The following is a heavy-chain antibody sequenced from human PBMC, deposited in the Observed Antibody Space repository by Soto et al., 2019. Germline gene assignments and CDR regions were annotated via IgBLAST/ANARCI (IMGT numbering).Heavy chain of an antibody. J-gene: IGHJ4*02. CDR1: GFLFNDYA. V-gene: IGHV3-30*09. D-gene: IGHD6-13*01. CDR2: ISYGGDNK. Sequence: QVQLVESGGGVVQPGRSLRLSCAASGFLFNDYAMHWVRQAPGKGLEWVAVISYGGDNKYYADSVRGRFAISRDNLKNTLDLQMNSLNPEDTAVYHWAKARHSTSWYGLEADFWGQGTLVTVSS. CDR3: AKARHSTSWYGLEADF.